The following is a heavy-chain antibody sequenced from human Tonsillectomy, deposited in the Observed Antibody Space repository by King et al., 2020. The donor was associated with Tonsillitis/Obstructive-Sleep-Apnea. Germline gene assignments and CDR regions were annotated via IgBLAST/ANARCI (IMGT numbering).Heavy chain of an antibody. J-gene: IGHJ4*02. D-gene: IGHD2-2*02. CDR1: GGSFSGYY. CDR3: ARGKGYCSSTSCYTIVYFDY. Sequence: HVQLQQWGAGLLKPSETLSLTCAVYGGSFSGYYWSWIRQPPGKGLEWIGEINHSGSTNYNPSLKSRVTISVDTSKNQFSLKLSSVTAADTAVYYCARGKGYCSSTSCYTIVYFDYWGQGTLVTVSS. CDR2: INHSGST. V-gene: IGHV4-34*01.